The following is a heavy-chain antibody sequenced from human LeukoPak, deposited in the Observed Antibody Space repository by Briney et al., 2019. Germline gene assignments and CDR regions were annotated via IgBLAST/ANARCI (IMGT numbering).Heavy chain of an antibody. CDR2: INHSGST. CDR1: GGSFSGYY. J-gene: IGHJ3*02. CDR3: ARPYGSGEMDAFDI. Sequence: SETLSLTCAVYGGSFSGYYWSWIRQPPGKGLEWIGEINHSGSTNYNPSLKSRVTISVDTSKNQFSLKLSSVTTADTAVYYCARPYGSGEMDAFDIWGQGTMVTVSS. D-gene: IGHD3-10*01. V-gene: IGHV4-34*01.